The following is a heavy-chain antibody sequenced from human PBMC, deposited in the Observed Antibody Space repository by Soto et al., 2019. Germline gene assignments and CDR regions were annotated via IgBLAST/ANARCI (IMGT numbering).Heavy chain of an antibody. CDR1: GYTLSTYA. CDR2: LNGGTGQT. Sequence: SLKVSCKASGYTLSTYALHWMRQAPGQSLEWMGWLNGGTGQTRYSQKFQDRVIITRDTSASTGYMELSSLTSEDTAVYYCARGKGMEENYFYYGLDIWGQGTTVTVSS. D-gene: IGHD1-1*01. CDR3: ARGKGMEENYFYYGLDI. J-gene: IGHJ6*02. V-gene: IGHV1-3*01.